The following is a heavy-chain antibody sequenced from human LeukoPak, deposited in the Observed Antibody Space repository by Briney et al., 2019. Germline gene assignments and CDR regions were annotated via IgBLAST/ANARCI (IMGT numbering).Heavy chain of an antibody. CDR1: GGTFSSYT. CDR3: ARYYYGSGKDY. J-gene: IGHJ4*02. Sequence: ASVKVSCKASGGTFSSYTISWVRQAPGQGLEWMGRIIPILGIANYAQKFQGRVTITADKSTSTAYMELSSLRSEDTAAYYCARYYYGSGKDYWGQGTLVTVSS. D-gene: IGHD3-10*01. V-gene: IGHV1-69*02. CDR2: IIPILGIA.